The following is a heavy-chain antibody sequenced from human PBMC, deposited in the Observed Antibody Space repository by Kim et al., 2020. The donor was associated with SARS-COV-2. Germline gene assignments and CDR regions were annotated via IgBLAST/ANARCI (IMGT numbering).Heavy chain of an antibody. CDR1: GGSLSSCNYY. J-gene: IGHJ4*01. D-gene: IGHD6-19*01. Sequence: SETLSLTCTVSGGSLSSCNYYWGWIPQPNGKELEWIGNAYESGNTYQNPSLRSRVTLSVATNKNQFSLKLGTVTDADTAVYYCARHKRYGTGWHVCFHY. V-gene: IGHV4-39*01. CDR3: ARHKRYGTGWHVCFHY. CDR2: AYESGNT.